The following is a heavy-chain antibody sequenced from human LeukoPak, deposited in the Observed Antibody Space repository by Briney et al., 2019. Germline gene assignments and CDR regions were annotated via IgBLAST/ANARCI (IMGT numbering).Heavy chain of an antibody. D-gene: IGHD2-21*01. CDR3: ARDSLDVFRATGGDY. Sequence: ASVKVSCKASGYSFTSYFMHWVRLAPGQGLEWMGIINPNGGSTSYAQKFQGRVTMTRDTSISTAYMELSRLRSDDTAVYYCARDSLDVFRATGGDYWGQGTLVTVSS. V-gene: IGHV1-46*01. J-gene: IGHJ4*02. CDR1: GYSFTSYF. CDR2: INPNGGST.